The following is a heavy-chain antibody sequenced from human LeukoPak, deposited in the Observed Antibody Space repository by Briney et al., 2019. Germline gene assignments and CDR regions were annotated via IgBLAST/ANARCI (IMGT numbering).Heavy chain of an antibody. D-gene: IGHD1-7*01. CDR2: IYTSGST. CDR3: ARTRTLDQYYYDYYMDV. CDR1: GGSISSDY. Sequence: PSETLSLTCTVSGGSISSDYWSWIRQPPGQGLEWIGYIYTSGSTNYNPSLKSRVTISVDTSKNQFSLKLSSVTAADTAVYYCARTRTLDQYYYDYYMDVWGKGTTVTVSS. V-gene: IGHV4-4*09. J-gene: IGHJ6*03.